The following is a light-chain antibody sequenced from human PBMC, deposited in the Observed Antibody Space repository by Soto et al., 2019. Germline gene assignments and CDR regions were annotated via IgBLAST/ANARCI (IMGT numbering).Light chain of an antibody. Sequence: EIVVTQSPATPSVSPGERATLSCRASQSVSSNVAWYQQKPGQVPRLLIYDASTRATGIPARFSGSGSGTEFTLTISSLQSEDFAVYYCQQYNNWPRTFGQGTKVHIK. CDR2: DAS. V-gene: IGKV3-15*01. CDR3: QQYNNWPRT. CDR1: QSVSSN. J-gene: IGKJ1*01.